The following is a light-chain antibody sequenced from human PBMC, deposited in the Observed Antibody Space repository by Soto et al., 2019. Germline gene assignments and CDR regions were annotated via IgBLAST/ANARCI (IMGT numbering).Light chain of an antibody. CDR2: EVN. J-gene: IGLJ3*02. V-gene: IGLV2-14*01. CDR1: SSDVGGYNH. CDR3: SSYTTDTIWV. Sequence: QSALTQPASVSGSPGQSITISCTGSSSDVGGYNHVSWYQQHPGKAPKLMIYEVNNRPSGVSDRFSGSKSANTASLTISGLQSEDEATYYCSSYTTDTIWVFGGGTKLTVL.